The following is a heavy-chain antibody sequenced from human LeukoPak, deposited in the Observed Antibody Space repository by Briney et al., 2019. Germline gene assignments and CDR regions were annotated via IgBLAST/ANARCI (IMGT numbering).Heavy chain of an antibody. Sequence: GGSLRLSCSASGFTFTTYGMNWVRQAPGKGLEWVSGIGGSGSRTYYADSVKGRFTISRDNSKNTVYLQMNNLRDEDTAVYYCAKDSHWILFDDWGQGTLVTVSS. CDR1: GFTFTTYG. CDR3: AKDSHWILFDD. D-gene: IGHD2-2*03. J-gene: IGHJ4*02. V-gene: IGHV3-23*01. CDR2: IGGSGSRT.